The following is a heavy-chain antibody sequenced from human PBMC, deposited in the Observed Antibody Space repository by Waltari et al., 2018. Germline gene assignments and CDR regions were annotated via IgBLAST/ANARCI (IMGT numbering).Heavy chain of an antibody. Sequence: QVQLQESGPGLVKPSETLSLTCAVSGYSISSGYYWGWIRQPPGKGLEWIGSIYHSGSTYHNPARKSRVTISVDTSKNQFSLKLSSVTAADTAVYYCARDGGSYPDVGIDYWGQGTLVTVSS. CDR3: ARDGGSYPDVGIDY. CDR2: IYHSGST. CDR1: GYSISSGYY. J-gene: IGHJ4*02. D-gene: IGHD1-26*01. V-gene: IGHV4-38-2*02.